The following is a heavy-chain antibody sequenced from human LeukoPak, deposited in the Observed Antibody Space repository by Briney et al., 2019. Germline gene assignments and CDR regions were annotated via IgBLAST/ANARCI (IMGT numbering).Heavy chain of an antibody. CDR3: AKGEIVVVTAYFDY. J-gene: IGHJ4*02. Sequence: GASLRLSCAASGFTFSSYAMSWVRQAPGKGLEWVSAISGSGGSTYYADSAKGRFTISRDNSKNTLYLQMNSLRAEDTAVYYCAKGEIVVVTAYFDYWGQGTLVTVSS. CDR2: ISGSGGST. CDR1: GFTFSSYA. V-gene: IGHV3-23*01. D-gene: IGHD3-22*01.